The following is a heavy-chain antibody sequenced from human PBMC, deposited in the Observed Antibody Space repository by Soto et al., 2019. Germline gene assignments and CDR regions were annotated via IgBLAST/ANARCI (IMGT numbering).Heavy chain of an antibody. CDR2: IHYTGST. CDR1: GGSVSGGSYY. V-gene: IGHV4-61*01. Sequence: SETLSLTCTGSGGSVSGGSYYWSWIRQPPGKGLEWIGYIHYTGSTTYNSSLKSRITMSVDTSKKQFSLILSSVIAADTAVYYCGRGVGNNRGTSFDFWGQGALVTV. CDR3: GRGVGNNRGTSFDF. J-gene: IGHJ4*02. D-gene: IGHD1-1*01.